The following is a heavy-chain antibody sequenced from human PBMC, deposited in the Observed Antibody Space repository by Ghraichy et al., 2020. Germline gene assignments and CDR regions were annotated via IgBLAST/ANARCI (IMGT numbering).Heavy chain of an antibody. CDR2: ISGSGGST. CDR1: GLTFSSYA. V-gene: IGHV3-23*01. Sequence: GGSLRLSCAASGLTFSSYAMSWVRQAPGKGLEWVSAISGSGGSTYYADSVKGRFTISRDNSQNTLYLQVNSLRAEDTAVYYCAKGAVEGIPKCGGDCYSDYWGQGTLVTVSS. J-gene: IGHJ4*02. CDR3: AKGAVEGIPKCGGDCYSDY. D-gene: IGHD2-21*02.